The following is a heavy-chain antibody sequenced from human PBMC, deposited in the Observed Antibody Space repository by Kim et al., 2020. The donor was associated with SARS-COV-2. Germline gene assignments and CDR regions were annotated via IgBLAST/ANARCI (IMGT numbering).Heavy chain of an antibody. J-gene: IGHJ1*01. V-gene: IGHV3-20*03. CDR3: ASRVAVAGTFYFQH. D-gene: IGHD6-19*01. Sequence: ADSVKGRFTISRDNAKNSLYLQMNSLRAEDTALYYCASRVAVAGTFYFQHWGQGTLVTVSS.